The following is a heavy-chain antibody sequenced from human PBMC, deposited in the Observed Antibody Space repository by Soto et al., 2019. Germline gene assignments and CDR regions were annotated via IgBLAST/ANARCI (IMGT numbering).Heavy chain of an antibody. D-gene: IGHD3-22*01. CDR3: ARHSLGGYFRSRYFSRHYCLGV. CDR1: GYSFTSYW. V-gene: IGHV5-51*01. J-gene: IGHJ6*03. CDR2: IYPGDSDT. Sequence: PGEALKISCKGSGYSFTSYWIGSERQMPGKGLEWMGSIYPGDSDTRYSPSFQGQGTISADKSISTAYLKWRSLKASDTAMYYCARHSLGGYFRSRYFSRHYCLGVWGKGPMVTDS.